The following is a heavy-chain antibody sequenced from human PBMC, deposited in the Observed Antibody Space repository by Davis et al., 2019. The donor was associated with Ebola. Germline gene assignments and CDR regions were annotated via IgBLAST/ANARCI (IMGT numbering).Heavy chain of an antibody. Sequence: GGSLRLSCAASGFTFSSYAMSWVRQAPGKGLEWVSAIRDSGGRIYYADSVKGRFTISRDNSKNTLYLQMNSLRAEDTAVYYCARGIGEDWGQGTLVTVSS. V-gene: IGHV3-23*01. CDR1: GFTFSSYA. CDR2: IRDSGGRI. D-gene: IGHD2-21*01. CDR3: ARGIGED. J-gene: IGHJ4*02.